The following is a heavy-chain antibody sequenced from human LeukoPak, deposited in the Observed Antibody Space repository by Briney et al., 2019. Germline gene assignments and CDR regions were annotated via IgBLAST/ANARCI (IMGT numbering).Heavy chain of an antibody. CDR1: AFIFSGHW. CDR3: ASEKGVMGSFEY. V-gene: IGHV3-7*03. CDR2: IKEDGSER. Sequence: PGGSLRLSCEGSAFIFSGHWMNWVRQTPGKGLEWVASIKEDGSERQYVDSVKGRFSISRDNTKGSLFLQLNSLRAEDTAVYYCASEKGVMGSFEYWGQGTLVTVSS. J-gene: IGHJ4*02. D-gene: IGHD2-8*01.